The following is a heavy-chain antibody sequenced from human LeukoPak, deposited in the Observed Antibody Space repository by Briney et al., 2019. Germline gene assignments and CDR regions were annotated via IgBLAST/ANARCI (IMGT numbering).Heavy chain of an antibody. CDR1: GFTFSSYG. CDR2: ISYDGSNK. V-gene: IGHV3-30*18. Sequence: PGGSLRLSCAASGFTFSSYGMHWVRQAPGKGLEWVAVISYDGSNKYYADSVKGRFTISRDTSKNTLYLQMNSLRAEDTAVYYCAKTSAAAGTGFVNWGQGTLVTVSS. CDR3: AKTSAAAGTGFVN. J-gene: IGHJ4*02. D-gene: IGHD6-13*01.